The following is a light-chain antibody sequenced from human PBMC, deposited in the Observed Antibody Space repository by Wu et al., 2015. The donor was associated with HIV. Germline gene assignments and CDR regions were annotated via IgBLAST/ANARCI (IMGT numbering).Light chain of an antibody. CDR2: GAS. CDR1: QSVSSN. Sequence: EIVMTQSPATLSVSPGERATLSCRASQSVSSNLAWYQQKPGQAPRLLIYGASTRATGIPARFSGSGSGTEFTLTISSLQSEDFAVYYCHQYSNWPGTFGQRDQGGN. CDR3: HQYSNWPGT. J-gene: IGKJ1*01. V-gene: IGKV3-15*01.